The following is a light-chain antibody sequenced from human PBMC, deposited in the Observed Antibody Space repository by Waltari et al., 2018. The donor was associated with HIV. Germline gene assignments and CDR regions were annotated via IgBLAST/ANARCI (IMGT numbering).Light chain of an antibody. CDR2: SNK. CDR3: AAWDDSLNAWV. J-gene: IGLJ3*02. CDR1: SSNIGSNT. V-gene: IGLV1-44*01. Sequence: QSVLTQPPSASGTPGQRVTISCSGSSSNIGSNTVNWYQLLPGTAPKLLIYSNKQRPSGVPDRFSGSKSGTSASLAISGLQAEDEADYYCAAWDDSLNAWVFGGGTKLTVL.